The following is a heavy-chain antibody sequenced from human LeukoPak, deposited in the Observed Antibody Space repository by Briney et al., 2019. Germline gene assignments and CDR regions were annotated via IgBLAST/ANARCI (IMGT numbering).Heavy chain of an antibody. CDR1: GFTFSSYS. CDR3: AREMKGDYDSSGYYLYYYYYGMDV. D-gene: IGHD3-22*01. V-gene: IGHV3-21*01. CDR2: ISSSSSYI. J-gene: IGHJ6*02. Sequence: GGSLRLSCAASGFTFSSYSMNWVRQAPGKGLEWVSSISSSSSYIYYADSVKGRFTISRDNAKNSLYLQMNSLRAEDTAVYYCAREMKGDYDSSGYYLYYYYYGMDVWGQGTTVTVSS.